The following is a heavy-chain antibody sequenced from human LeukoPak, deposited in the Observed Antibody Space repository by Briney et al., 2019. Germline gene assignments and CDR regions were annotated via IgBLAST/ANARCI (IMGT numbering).Heavy chain of an antibody. CDR2: IHYSGRT. V-gene: IGHV4-59*01. CDR1: GGSISSNY. Sequence: PSETLSLTCTVSGGSISSNYWSWVRQPPAKGLEWIGYIHYSGRTNYNPSLKSRVTISVDTSKSQFSLKLSSVTAADTAVYYCATEVAPSDHYYYYGMDVWGQGTTVTVSS. CDR3: ATEVAPSDHYYYYGMDV. D-gene: IGHD5-12*01. J-gene: IGHJ6*02.